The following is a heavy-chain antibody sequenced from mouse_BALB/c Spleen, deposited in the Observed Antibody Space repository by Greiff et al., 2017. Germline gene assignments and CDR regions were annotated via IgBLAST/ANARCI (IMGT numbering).Heavy chain of an antibody. CDR1: GFNIKDTY. D-gene: IGHD2-2*01. J-gene: IGHJ4*01. Sequence: EVQLQQSGAELVKPGASVKLSCTASGFNIKDTYMHWVKQRPEQGLEWIGRIDPANGNTKYDPKFQGKATITADTSSNTAYLQLSSLTSEDTAVYYCARGGYYGYDYAMDYWGQGTSVTVSS. CDR2: IDPANGNT. CDR3: ARGGYYGYDYAMDY. V-gene: IGHV14-3*02.